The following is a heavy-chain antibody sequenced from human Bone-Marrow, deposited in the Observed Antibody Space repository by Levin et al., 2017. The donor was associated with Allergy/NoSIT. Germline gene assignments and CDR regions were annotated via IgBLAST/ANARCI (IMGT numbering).Heavy chain of an antibody. Sequence: GASVKVSCAASGFTFSTYAMSWVRQAPGKGLEWVSAIRGSNAFYGDSAKGRFTISRDNSKNTLYLQMSSLRAEDTALYYCARDPCADTTCYTYNWFDSWGPGTLVTVSS. CDR1: GFTFSTYA. D-gene: IGHD2-15*01. CDR2: IRGSNA. V-gene: IGHV3-23*01. J-gene: IGHJ5*01. CDR3: ARDPCADTTCYTYNWFDS.